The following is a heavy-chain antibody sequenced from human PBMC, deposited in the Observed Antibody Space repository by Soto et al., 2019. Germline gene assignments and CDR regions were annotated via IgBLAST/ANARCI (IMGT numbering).Heavy chain of an antibody. Sequence: EVQLVESVGDLVQPGGSLRLSCVASGFTFSNYWMHWVRQPPGKGLEWVSRIKNDGSGAYYADSVQGRFTISRDNAKNTLYLQMNRLRAEDTAVYYCTRGDGDYHDGNGYLGRHWGQGTLVTVSS. D-gene: IGHD5-18*01. CDR3: TRGDGDYHDGNGYLGRH. J-gene: IGHJ4*02. CDR1: GFTFSNYW. CDR2: IKNDGSGA. V-gene: IGHV3-74*01.